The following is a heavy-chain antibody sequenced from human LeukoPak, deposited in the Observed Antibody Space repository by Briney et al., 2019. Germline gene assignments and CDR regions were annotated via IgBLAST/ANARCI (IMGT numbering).Heavy chain of an antibody. CDR2: IYYSGST. CDR3: AREIYGAAAFDI. V-gene: IGHV4-59*01. Sequence: SETLSLTCTVSGGSISSYYWSWIRQPPGKGLEWIGYIYYSGSTNYNPSLKSRVTISVDTSKNQFSLKLSSVTAADTAVYYCAREIYGAAAFDIWGQGTMVTVSS. J-gene: IGHJ3*02. CDR1: GGSISSYY. D-gene: IGHD4-17*01.